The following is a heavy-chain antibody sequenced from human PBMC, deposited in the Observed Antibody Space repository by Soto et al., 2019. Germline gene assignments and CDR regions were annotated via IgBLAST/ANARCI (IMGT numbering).Heavy chain of an antibody. CDR3: ARAAAFYYDSSGYPFDY. CDR1: GYTFTSYY. CDR2: INPNSGGT. Sequence: ASVKVSCKASGYTFTSYYMHWVRQAPGQGLEWMGWINPNSGGTNYAQKLQGRVTMTTDTSTSTAYMELRSLRSDDTAVYYCARAAAFYYDSSGYPFDYWGQGTLVTVS. D-gene: IGHD3-22*01. V-gene: IGHV1-2*02. J-gene: IGHJ4*02.